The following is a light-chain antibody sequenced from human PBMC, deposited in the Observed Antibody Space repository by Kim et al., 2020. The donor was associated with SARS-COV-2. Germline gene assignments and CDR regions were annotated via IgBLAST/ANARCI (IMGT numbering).Light chain of an antibody. J-gene: IGLJ3*02. V-gene: IGLV1-40*01. CDR2: GND. CDR3: QSYDSSVNGWV. CDR1: SSNIGAGYD. Sequence: RVTITSTGGSSNIGAGYDVQWYQQLPGTAPKLLIYGNDNRPSGVPDRVSGSKSGTSASLAITGLQAEDEADYYCQSYDSSVNGWVFGGGTQLTVL.